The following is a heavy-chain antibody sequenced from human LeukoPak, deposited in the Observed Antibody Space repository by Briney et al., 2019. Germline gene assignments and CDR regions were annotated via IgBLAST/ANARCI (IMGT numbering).Heavy chain of an antibody. CDR2: IWYDGSNK. J-gene: IGHJ4*02. CDR1: GFTFSSYG. CDR3: ARVWQDYSGVDY. V-gene: IGHV3-33*01. Sequence: PGGSLRLSCAASGFTFSSYGMHWVRQAPGKGLEWVAVIWYDGSNKYYADSVKGRFTISRDNSKNTLYLQMNSLRDEDTAVYYCARVWQDYSGVDYWGQGTLVTVSS. D-gene: IGHD2-21*01.